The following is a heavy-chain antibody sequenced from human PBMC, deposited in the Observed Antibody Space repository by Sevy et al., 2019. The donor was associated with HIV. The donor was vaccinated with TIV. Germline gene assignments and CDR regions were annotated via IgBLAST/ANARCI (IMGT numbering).Heavy chain of an antibody. V-gene: IGHV3-11*01. J-gene: IGHJ6*02. CDR2: ISGSDHTI. CDR1: GFTFSDFY. D-gene: IGHD4-17*01. CDR3: ARDHVKDGDLGDYEYFAMDL. Sequence: GGSLRLSCAASGFTFSDFYMSWIRQAPGKGLEWISYISGSDHTIYYADSVKGRFTISRDNDKNSLYLQMNSLRAEDTAVYYCARDHVKDGDLGDYEYFAMDLWGQGTTVTVSS.